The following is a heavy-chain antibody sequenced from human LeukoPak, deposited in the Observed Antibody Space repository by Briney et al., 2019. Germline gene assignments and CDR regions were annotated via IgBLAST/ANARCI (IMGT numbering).Heavy chain of an antibody. D-gene: IGHD5-18*01. V-gene: IGHV4-59*12. Sequence: PSETLSLTCTVSGGSISSYYWSWIRQPPGKGLEWIGYIYYSGSTNYNPSLKSRVTISVDTSKNQFSLKLSSVTAADTAVYYCARDAPRGYSYGYGKKAFDYWGQGTLVTVSS. J-gene: IGHJ4*02. CDR2: IYYSGST. CDR1: GGSISSYY. CDR3: ARDAPRGYSYGYGKKAFDY.